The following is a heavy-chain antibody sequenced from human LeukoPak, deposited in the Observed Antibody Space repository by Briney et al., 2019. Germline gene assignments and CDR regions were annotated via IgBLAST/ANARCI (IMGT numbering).Heavy chain of an antibody. J-gene: IGHJ4*02. D-gene: IGHD6-19*01. CDR3: AIERVAVAEK. Sequence: WASVKVSCKVSGYTLSELSMHWVRQAPGEGREWMGGFDPEDGKTVYAQKFQGRVSLTEDTSTDTAYMELGSLRSDDTAIYYGAIERVAVAEKWGEGTLVTVSS. CDR1: GYTLSELS. V-gene: IGHV1-24*01. CDR2: FDPEDGKT.